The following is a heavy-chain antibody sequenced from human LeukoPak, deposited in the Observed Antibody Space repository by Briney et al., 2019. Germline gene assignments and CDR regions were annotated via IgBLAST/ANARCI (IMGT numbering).Heavy chain of an antibody. CDR1: GFTFSNYA. J-gene: IGHJ5*02. Sequence: GGSLRLSCAASGFTFSNYAMSWVRQAPGKWLEWVSAISGSGGRTYYADSVKGRFSISRDNSKNTLYLQMNSLRAEDTAVYYCAKEVTGSRYNRFDPWGQGTLITVSS. CDR3: AKEVTGSRYNRFDP. D-gene: IGHD1-1*01. CDR2: ISGSGGRT. V-gene: IGHV3-23*01.